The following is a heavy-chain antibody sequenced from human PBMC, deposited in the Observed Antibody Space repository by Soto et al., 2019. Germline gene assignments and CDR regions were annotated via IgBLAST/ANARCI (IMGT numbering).Heavy chain of an antibody. J-gene: IGHJ4*02. V-gene: IGHV3-15*07. CDR2: LKSKIDGGTI. Sequence: GWSLRLSCAASGFTFNDAWMNWARQPVGKGLEWVGLLKSKIDGGTIHYAAPLKGRFSISRDDSKNMFYLQMNSLKVEDTAVYYCCTDREFRPAYWGQGTLVTVSS. CDR1: GFTFNDAW. CDR3: CTDREFRPAY.